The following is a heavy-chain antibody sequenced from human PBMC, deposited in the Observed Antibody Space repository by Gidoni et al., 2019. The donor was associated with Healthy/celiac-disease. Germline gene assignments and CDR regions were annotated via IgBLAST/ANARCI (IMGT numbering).Heavy chain of an antibody. CDR2: IKQDGSEK. J-gene: IGHJ4*02. Sequence: EVQLVESGGGLVQPGGSLRRPCAASGFTCSCYWMSWGRQAPGKGLEWVANIKQDGSEKYYVDSVKGRFTISRDNAKNSLYLQMNSLRAEDTAVYYCAREGCSGGSCYSDYFDYWGQGTLVTVSS. CDR1: GFTCSCYW. CDR3: AREGCSGGSCYSDYFDY. D-gene: IGHD2-15*01. V-gene: IGHV3-7*01.